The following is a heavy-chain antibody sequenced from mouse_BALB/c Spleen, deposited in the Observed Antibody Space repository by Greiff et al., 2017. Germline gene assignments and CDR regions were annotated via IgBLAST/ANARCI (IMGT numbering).Heavy chain of an antibody. CDR1: GFTFTAYY. D-gene: IGHD4-1*01. Sequence: EVQGVESGGGLVQPGGSLRLSCATSGFTFTAYYMSWVRQPPGKALEWLGFIRNKANGYTTEYSASVKGRFTISRDNSQSILYLQMNTLRAEDSATYYCARRETGTFFDYWGQGTTLTVSS. V-gene: IGHV7-3*02. CDR2: IRNKANGYTT. J-gene: IGHJ2*01. CDR3: ARRETGTFFDY.